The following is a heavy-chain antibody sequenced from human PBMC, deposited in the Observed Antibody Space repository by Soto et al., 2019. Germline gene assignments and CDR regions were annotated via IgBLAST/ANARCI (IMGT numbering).Heavy chain of an antibody. Sequence: KPSETLSLTCTVSVGSISSYYWSWIRQPPGKGLEWIGYIYYSGSTNYNPSLKSRVTISVDTSKNQFSLKLSSVTAADTAVYYCARDQGTSSSWGLNYYYGMDVWGQGTTVTVSS. J-gene: IGHJ6*02. CDR2: IYYSGST. CDR1: VGSISSYY. D-gene: IGHD6-13*01. CDR3: ARDQGTSSSWGLNYYYGMDV. V-gene: IGHV4-59*01.